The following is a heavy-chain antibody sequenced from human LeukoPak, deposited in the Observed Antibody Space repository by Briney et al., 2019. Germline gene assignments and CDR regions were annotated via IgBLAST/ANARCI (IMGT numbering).Heavy chain of an antibody. D-gene: IGHD2-2*01. J-gene: IGHJ6*02. CDR2: ISGSGGST. CDR1: GFTFSSYA. V-gene: IGHV3-23*01. Sequence: GGSLRLSCAASGFTFSSYAMSWVRQAPGKGLEWVSAISGSGGSTYYADSVKGRFTISRDNSKNTLYLQMNSPRAEDTAVYYCATPVGGYCSSTSCYHHFYGMDVWGQGTTVTVSS. CDR3: ATPVGGYCSSTSCYHHFYGMDV.